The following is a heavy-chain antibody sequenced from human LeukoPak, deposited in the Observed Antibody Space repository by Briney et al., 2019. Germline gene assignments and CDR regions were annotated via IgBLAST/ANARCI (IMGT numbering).Heavy chain of an antibody. V-gene: IGHV4-30-4*01. Sequence: KASETLSLTCTVSGSPISSGDFYWSWIRQSPGQGLEWIGYIYYSGDTYYNPSLKSRVAISVDTSKNQFSLKLSSVTAADTAVYYCARGLFHSSGLPYAMDVWGQGTTVTVSS. CDR1: GSPISSGDFY. CDR2: IYYSGDT. D-gene: IGHD3-22*01. J-gene: IGHJ6*02. CDR3: ARGLFHSSGLPYAMDV.